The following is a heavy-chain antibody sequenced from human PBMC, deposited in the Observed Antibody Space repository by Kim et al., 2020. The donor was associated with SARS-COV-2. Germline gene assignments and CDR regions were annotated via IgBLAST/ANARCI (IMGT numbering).Heavy chain of an antibody. Sequence: GGSLRLSCAASGFTFSSYVMHWVRQAPGKGLEWVAVISYDGSNKYYADSVKGRFTISRDNSKNTLYLQMNSLRAEDTAVYFCARDWIVVEPVSGGSGSYSDGMDVWGQGTTVTVSS. D-gene: IGHD3-10*01. J-gene: IGHJ6*02. CDR3: ARDWIVVEPVSGGSGSYSDGMDV. V-gene: IGHV3-30*04. CDR1: GFTFSSYV. CDR2: ISYDGSNK.